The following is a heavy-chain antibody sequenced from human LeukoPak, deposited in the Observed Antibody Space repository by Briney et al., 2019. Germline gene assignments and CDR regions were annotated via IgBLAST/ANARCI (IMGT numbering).Heavy chain of an antibody. CDR2: ISSSSSYI. Sequence: GGSLRLSCAASGFTFSSYSTNWVRQAPGKGLEWVSSISSSSSYIYYADSVKGRFTISRDNAKNSLYLQMNSLRAEDTAVYYCARDNQDIVVVVAATGSAGYGMDVWGKGTTVTVSS. CDR1: GFTFSSYS. J-gene: IGHJ6*04. D-gene: IGHD2-15*01. V-gene: IGHV3-21*01. CDR3: ARDNQDIVVVVAATGSAGYGMDV.